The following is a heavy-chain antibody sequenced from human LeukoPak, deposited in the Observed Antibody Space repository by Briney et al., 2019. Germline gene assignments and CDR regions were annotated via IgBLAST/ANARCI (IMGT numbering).Heavy chain of an antibody. J-gene: IGHJ4*02. V-gene: IGHV3-23*01. CDR1: GFTFSTYA. D-gene: IGHD4-17*01. CDR3: AKTLHYGHYGKFDY. Sequence: PGGSLRLSCAASGFTFSTYAMNWVRQAPGKGLEWVSAISGSGDSTYYADSVKGRFTISRDNSKNTLYLQMNSLRAEDTAVYYCAKTLHYGHYGKFDYWGQGTLVTVSS. CDR2: ISGSGDST.